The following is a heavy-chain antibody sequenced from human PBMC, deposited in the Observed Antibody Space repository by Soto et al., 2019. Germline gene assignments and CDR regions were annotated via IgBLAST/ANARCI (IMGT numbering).Heavy chain of an antibody. CDR1: GFTFRSYG. CDR2: IWYDGSNK. Sequence: QVQLVESGGGVVQPGRSLRLSCAASGFTFRSYGMHWVRQAPGKGLEWMALIWYDGSNKYYADSVKGRFTISRDNSKNTLYLQMNSLRAEDTAVYYCARDDYYDSSGYRYWYFDLWGRGTLGTVSS. V-gene: IGHV3-33*01. D-gene: IGHD3-22*01. J-gene: IGHJ2*01. CDR3: ARDDYYDSSGYRYWYFDL.